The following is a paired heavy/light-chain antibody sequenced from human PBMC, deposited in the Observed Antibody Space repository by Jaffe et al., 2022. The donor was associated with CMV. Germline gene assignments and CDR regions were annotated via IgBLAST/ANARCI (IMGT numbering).Light chain of an antibody. J-gene: IGKJ5*01. CDR2: GAS. CDR3: HRYGASST. V-gene: IGKV3-20*01. Sequence: EIVLTQSPGTLTLSQGERATLSCRASQNVNGNYLAWYQQKPGQAPRLLIYGASNRATGIPDKFSGSGSGTDFTLTISRLEPEDFGVYYCHRYGASSTFGQGTRLEIK. CDR1: QNVNGNY.
Heavy chain of an antibody. D-gene: IGHD1-1*01. Sequence: EVQLVESGGGLVKSGGSLRLSCEASGFSLLRYTMNWVRQAPGKGLEWVSSISSSGNYIYYVDSVKGRFTISRDTAKSSLYLQMNSLRAEDTAVYYCARDYDNLWGSEYFQHWGQGTLVTVSS. CDR3: ARDYDNLWGSEYFQH. CDR2: ISSSGNYI. CDR1: GFSLLRYT. V-gene: IGHV3-21*06. J-gene: IGHJ1*01.